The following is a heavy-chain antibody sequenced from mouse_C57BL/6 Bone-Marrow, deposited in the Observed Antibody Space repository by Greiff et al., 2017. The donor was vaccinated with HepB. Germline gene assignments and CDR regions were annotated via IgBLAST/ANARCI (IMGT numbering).Heavy chain of an antibody. J-gene: IGHJ3*01. Sequence: VKLMESGPELVKPGASVKISCKASGYAFSSSWMNWVKQRPGKGLEWIGRIYPGDGDTNYNGKFKGKATLTADKSSSTAYMQLSSLTSEDSAVYFCARYRGYGGFAYWGQGTLVTVSA. CDR3: ARYRGYGGFAY. D-gene: IGHD1-1*02. CDR1: GYAFSSSW. CDR2: IYPGDGDT. V-gene: IGHV1-82*01.